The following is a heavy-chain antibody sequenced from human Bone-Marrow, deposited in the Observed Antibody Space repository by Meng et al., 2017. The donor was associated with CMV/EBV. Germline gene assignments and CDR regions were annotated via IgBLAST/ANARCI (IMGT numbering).Heavy chain of an antibody. J-gene: IGHJ4*02. CDR2: ISTSSDII. Sequence: GESLKISCAASGFSFSYYSMHWVRQAPGKGLEWLSYISTSSDIIYYADSVRGRFTISRDNAKNSVYLQMSSLRDEDTAVYYCARVSASGSSIDFWGQGALVTVSS. V-gene: IGHV3-48*02. CDR1: GFSFSYYS. CDR3: ARVSASGSSIDF. D-gene: IGHD1-26*01.